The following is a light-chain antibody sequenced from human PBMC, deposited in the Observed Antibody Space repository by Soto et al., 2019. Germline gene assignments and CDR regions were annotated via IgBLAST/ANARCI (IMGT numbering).Light chain of an antibody. J-gene: IGKJ1*01. Sequence: DIVMTQSPDSLAVSLGERATVNCKSGQSVLYSSDNRNYLALYQQKPGRSPKLLISWASTRESGVPDRFSGSGSGTDFTLTISSLQAEDVAVYFCQQYYTSPRTFGQGTKVEIK. CDR1: QSVLYSSDNRNY. V-gene: IGKV4-1*01. CDR2: WAS. CDR3: QQYYTSPRT.